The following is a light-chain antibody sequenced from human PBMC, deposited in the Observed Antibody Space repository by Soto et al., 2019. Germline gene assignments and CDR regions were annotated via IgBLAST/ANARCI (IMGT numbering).Light chain of an antibody. J-gene: IGKJ3*01. CDR3: HQASSFPYT. V-gene: IGKV1-12*01. Sequence: DIQMTQSPSSVSASVGDTTNITCRASHDIKKWLAWYQQKPGKAPKVLIYAASNLESGVSPRFSGSGAGTEFSLTISSLQTEDFATYFCHQASSFPYTFGPGTKVDIK. CDR2: AAS. CDR1: HDIKKW.